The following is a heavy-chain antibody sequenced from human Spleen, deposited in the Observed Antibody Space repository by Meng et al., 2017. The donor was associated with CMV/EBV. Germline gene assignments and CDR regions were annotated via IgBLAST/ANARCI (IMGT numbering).Heavy chain of an antibody. CDR2: IHYSGST. CDR3: ARYQLLYRRGMDV. V-gene: IGHV4-59*12. CDR1: GGSITRYY. D-gene: IGHD2-2*02. J-gene: IGHJ6*02. Sequence: GSLRLSCTVSGGSITRYYWSWIRQPPGKGLEWIGYIHYSGSTNYNPSLKSRVTISVDTSKNQFSLKLSSVTAADTAVYYCARYQLLYRRGMDVWGQGTTVTVSS.